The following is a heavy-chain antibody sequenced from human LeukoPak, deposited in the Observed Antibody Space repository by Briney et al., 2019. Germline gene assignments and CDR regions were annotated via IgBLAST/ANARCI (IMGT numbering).Heavy chain of an antibody. CDR2: IWYDGGNK. V-gene: IGHV3-33*01. CDR3: AREAPGDILTGLRWYYFDY. D-gene: IGHD3-9*01. CDR1: GFTFSSYG. J-gene: IGHJ4*02. Sequence: PGGSLRLSCAASGFTFSSYGMHWVRQAPGKGLEWVAVIWYDGGNKYYADSVKGRFTISRDNSKNTLYLQMNSLRAEDTAVYYCAREAPGDILTGLRWYYFDYWGQGTLVTVSS.